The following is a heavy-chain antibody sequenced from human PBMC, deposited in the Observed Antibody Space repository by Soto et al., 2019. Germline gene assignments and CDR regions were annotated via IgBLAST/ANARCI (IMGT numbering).Heavy chain of an antibody. CDR1: GGTFSSYT. V-gene: IGHV1-69*02. D-gene: IGHD3-10*01. J-gene: IGHJ6*03. CDR2: IIPILGIA. CDR3: ARAPPSPGAGGYSYYYYYYMDV. Sequence: QVQLVQSGAEVKKPGSSVKVSCKASGGTFSSYTISWVRQAPGQGLEWMGRIIPILGIANYAQKFQGRVTITAENTTTTAYMELRSLRSEDTAVYYCARAPPSPGAGGYSYYYYYYMDVRGKGTTVTVSS.